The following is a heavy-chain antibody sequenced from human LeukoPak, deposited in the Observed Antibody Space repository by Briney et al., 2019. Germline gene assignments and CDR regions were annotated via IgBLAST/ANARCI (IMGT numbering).Heavy chain of an antibody. D-gene: IGHD2-2*01. CDR2: IKQDGSEK. CDR3: ARASADCSSTSCHIDY. CDR1: GFTFSSYW. V-gene: IGHV3-7*01. J-gene: IGHJ4*02. Sequence: GGSLRLSCAASGFTFSSYWVSWVRQAPGKGREWVANIKQDGSEKYYVDSVKGRFTISRENAKNSLYLQMNSLRAEDTAVYYCARASADCSSTSCHIDYWGQGTLVTVSS.